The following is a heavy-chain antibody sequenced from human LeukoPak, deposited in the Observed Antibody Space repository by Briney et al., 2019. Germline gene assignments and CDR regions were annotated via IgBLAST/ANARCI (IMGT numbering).Heavy chain of an antibody. V-gene: IGHV3-74*01. CDR2: INSDGRST. J-gene: IGHJ4*02. CDR1: GFTFSSYW. Sequence: GGSLRLSCAASGFTFSSYWMHWVRQAPGKGLVWVSRINSDGRSTSYADSAKGRFTISRDNAKDTLYLQMNSLRAEDTAVYYCVRDVWGDRDSYFDYWGQGTLVTVSS. D-gene: IGHD2-21*01. CDR3: VRDVWGDRDSYFDY.